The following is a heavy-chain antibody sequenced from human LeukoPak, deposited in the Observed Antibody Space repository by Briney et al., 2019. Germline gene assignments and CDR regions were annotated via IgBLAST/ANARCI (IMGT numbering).Heavy chain of an antibody. J-gene: IGHJ4*02. CDR3: ARDSSGYYYKLPYYFDY. CDR1: GGTFSSYA. Sequence: SVKVSCKASGGTFSSYAISWVRQAPGQGLEWMGRIIPIFGTANYAQKFQGRVTITTDESTSTAYMELSGLRSEDTAVYYCARDSSGYYYKLPYYFDYWGQGTLVTVSS. V-gene: IGHV1-69*05. CDR2: IIPIFGTA. D-gene: IGHD3-22*01.